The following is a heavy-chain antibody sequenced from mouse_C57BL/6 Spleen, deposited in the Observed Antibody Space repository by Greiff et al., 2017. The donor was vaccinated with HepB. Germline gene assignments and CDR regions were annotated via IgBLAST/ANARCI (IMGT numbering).Heavy chain of an antibody. V-gene: IGHV1-59*01. Sequence: QVHVKQSGAELVRPGTSVKLSCKASGYTFTSYWMHWVKQRPGQGLEWIGVIDPSDSYTNYNQKFKGKATLTVDTSSSTAYMQLSSLTSEDSAVYYCARSLRSDWYFDVWGTGTTVTVSS. J-gene: IGHJ1*03. CDR2: IDPSDSYT. CDR1: GYTFTSYW. D-gene: IGHD1-1*01. CDR3: ARSLRSDWYFDV.